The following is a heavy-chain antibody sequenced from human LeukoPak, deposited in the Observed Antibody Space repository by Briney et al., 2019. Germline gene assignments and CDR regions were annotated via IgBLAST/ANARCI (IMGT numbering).Heavy chain of an antibody. CDR2: IYHSGST. J-gene: IGHJ2*01. CDR3: ARDRYGVFDL. CDR1: GGSISSGGYS. V-gene: IGHV4-30-2*01. Sequence: SETLSLTCAVSGGSISSGGYSWSWIRQPPGKGLEWIGYIYHSGSTYYNPSLKSRVAISVDRSKNQFSLKLSSVTAADTAVYYCARDRYGVFDLWGRGTLVTVSS. D-gene: IGHD4-17*01.